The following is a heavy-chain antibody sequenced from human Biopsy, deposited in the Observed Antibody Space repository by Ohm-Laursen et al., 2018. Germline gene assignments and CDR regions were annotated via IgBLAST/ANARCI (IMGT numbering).Heavy chain of an antibody. V-gene: IGHV4-4*07. CDR2: TYKGGNT. Sequence: SETLSLTCPVSGASITSYYWSWIRQPAGKGLEWIGHTYKGGNTNHNPSLKSRVSMPVDTSKNQLSLTLRSVTAADTAVYYCARDLPSSYYYAMGVWGQGTTVTVSS. CDR3: ARDLPSSYYYAMGV. CDR1: GASITSYY. J-gene: IGHJ6*02.